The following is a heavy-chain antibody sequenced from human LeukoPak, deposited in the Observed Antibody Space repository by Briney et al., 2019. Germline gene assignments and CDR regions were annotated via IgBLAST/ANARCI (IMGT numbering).Heavy chain of an antibody. J-gene: IGHJ4*02. Sequence: PGGSLRLTCAASGFSIDDFGMHWVRQGPGKGLEWVSGMNYNGNDLGYADSVKGRFTISRDNANNVLHLQMDSVRPEDSGFYYCVKDAGIAARPWHFECWGQGTQIIVSS. CDR2: MNYNGNDL. D-gene: IGHD6-6*01. CDR1: GFSIDDFG. CDR3: VKDAGIAARPWHFEC. V-gene: IGHV3-9*01.